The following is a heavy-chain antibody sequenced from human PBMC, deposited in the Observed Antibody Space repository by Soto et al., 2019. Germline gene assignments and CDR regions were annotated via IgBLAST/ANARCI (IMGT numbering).Heavy chain of an antibody. CDR1: GDSFNDYY. Sequence: QVQLVQSGAEVRKPGASVTVSCRSSGDSFNDYYIHWVRQAPGQGFEWMGWINPKGGVTKYAQKFQGWVSMTRDTSIRTVSMQLSRLRSDDTAVYYCARESGGATATLDYYFFYMDVWGTGTTVTVSS. CDR3: ARESGGATATLDYYFFYMDV. CDR2: INPKGGVT. J-gene: IGHJ6*03. D-gene: IGHD5-12*01. V-gene: IGHV1-2*04.